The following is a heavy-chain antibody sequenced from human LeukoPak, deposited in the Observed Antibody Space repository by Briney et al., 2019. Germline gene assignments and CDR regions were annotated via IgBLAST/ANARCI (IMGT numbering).Heavy chain of an antibody. CDR3: ARESLGPPYYFDY. J-gene: IGHJ4*02. CDR1: GGSISSGSDY. D-gene: IGHD1-26*01. V-gene: IGHV4-61*02. CDR2: IYTSGST. Sequence: SQTLSLTCNVSGGSISSGSDYWSWIRQPAGKRLEWIGRIYTSGSTNYNPSLKSRVTISVDASKNQFSLKLTSVTAADTVVYYCARESLGPPYYFDYWGQGTLVTVSS.